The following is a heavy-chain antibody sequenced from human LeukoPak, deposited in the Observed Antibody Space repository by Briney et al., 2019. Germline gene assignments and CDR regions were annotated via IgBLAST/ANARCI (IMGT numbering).Heavy chain of an antibody. CDR3: ASPRYKWELLPWD. CDR1: GYSFTSYG. D-gene: IGHD1-26*01. J-gene: IGHJ4*02. CDR2: IIPIFGTA. Sequence: SVKVSCKASGYSFTSYGISWVRQAPGQGLEWMGGIIPIFGTANYAQKFQGRVTITTDESTSTAYMELSSLRSEDTAVYYCASPRYKWELLPWDWGQGTLVTVSS. V-gene: IGHV1-69*05.